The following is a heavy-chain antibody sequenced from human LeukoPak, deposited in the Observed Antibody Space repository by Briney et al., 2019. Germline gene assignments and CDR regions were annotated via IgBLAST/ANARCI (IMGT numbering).Heavy chain of an antibody. Sequence: GGSLRLSCGASGFTFSNYAMSWVRQAPGKGLEWVAFIRYDGSNKYYADSVKGRFTISRDNSKNTLYLQMSSLRAEDTAVYYCAVEGFDIWGHGTMVTVSS. V-gene: IGHV3-30*02. J-gene: IGHJ3*02. CDR1: GFTFSNYA. CDR3: AVEGFDI. CDR2: IRYDGSNK. D-gene: IGHD1-1*01.